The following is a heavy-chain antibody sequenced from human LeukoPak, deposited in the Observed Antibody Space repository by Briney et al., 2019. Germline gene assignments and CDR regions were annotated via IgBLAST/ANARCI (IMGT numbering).Heavy chain of an antibody. Sequence: PSGTLSLTCAVSGGSISSSNWWSWVRQPPGRGLEWIGYIYYSGSTYYNPSLKSRVTISVDTSKNQFSLKLSSVTAADTAVYYCAREVRGVIGYWGQGTLVTVSS. V-gene: IGHV4-4*02. D-gene: IGHD3-10*01. J-gene: IGHJ4*02. CDR2: IYYSGST. CDR3: AREVRGVIGY. CDR1: GGSISSSNW.